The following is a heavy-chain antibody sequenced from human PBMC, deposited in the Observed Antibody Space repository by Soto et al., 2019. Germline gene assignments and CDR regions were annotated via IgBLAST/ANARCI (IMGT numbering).Heavy chain of an antibody. J-gene: IGHJ4*02. D-gene: IGHD3-10*01. V-gene: IGHV3-23*01. Sequence: GSLRLSWAAAGFTFSNHAMTLVRQAPGKGLAWLSSISGSGSTYYADSVKGRFTISRDNSKNTLYLQMNSLRAEDTAVYYCAKVISTSGSSLWGRGTLVTVSS. CDR1: GFTFSNHA. CDR2: ISGSGST. CDR3: AKVISTSGSSL.